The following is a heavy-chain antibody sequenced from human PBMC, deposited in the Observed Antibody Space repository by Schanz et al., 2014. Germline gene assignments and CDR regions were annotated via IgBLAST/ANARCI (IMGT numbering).Heavy chain of an antibody. Sequence: EVQLAESGGGLIQPGGSLRLSCVVSGFSVSNTYMHWVRQPPGKGLVWVSRTSHDGSFTTFADSVKGRFTISRDNAKKSLYLQMNTLRAEDTAVYYCARGHYGLDVWGPGTSVTVSS. V-gene: IGHV3-74*02. CDR3: ARGHYGLDV. D-gene: IGHD3-10*01. CDR1: GFSVSNTY. CDR2: TSHDGSFT. J-gene: IGHJ6*02.